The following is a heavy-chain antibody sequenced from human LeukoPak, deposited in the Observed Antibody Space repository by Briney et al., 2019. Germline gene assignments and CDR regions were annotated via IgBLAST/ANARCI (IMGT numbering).Heavy chain of an antibody. D-gene: IGHD3-22*01. V-gene: IGHV3-23*01. CDR2: ISPSGDRT. J-gene: IGHJ4*02. CDR1: GFTFGSYA. Sequence: GGSLRLSCAASGFTFGSYAMSWVRQAPGKGLEWVSFISPSGDRTSNADSVEGRFTISRDNPRNTLYLQMNSLRDEDTAVYYCAVVHGYYEGSGYWVQWGQGTLVTVSS. CDR3: AVVHGYYEGSGYWVQ.